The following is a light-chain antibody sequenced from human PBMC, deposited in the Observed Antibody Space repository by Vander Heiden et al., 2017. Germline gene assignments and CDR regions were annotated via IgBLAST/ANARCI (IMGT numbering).Light chain of an antibody. V-gene: IGKV1-8*01. CDR3: QQDDSYPRT. CDR2: AAS. CDR1: QGISSY. Sequence: AIRMTQSPSSFSASTGDRVTITCRASQGISSYLAWYQQKPGKAPKLLIYAASTLQSGVPSRFSGSGSGTDFTLTISCLQSEDFATYYCQQDDSYPRTFGQRTKVXIK. J-gene: IGKJ1*01.